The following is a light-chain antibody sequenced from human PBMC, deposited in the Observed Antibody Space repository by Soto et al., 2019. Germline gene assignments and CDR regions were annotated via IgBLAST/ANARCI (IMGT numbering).Light chain of an antibody. CDR3: QQYYGYWT. V-gene: IGKV1-5*01. CDR1: QSISNC. J-gene: IGKJ1*01. Sequence: DIQMTQSPSTLSASVGDRVTITCRASQSISNCLAWYQQKPGKAPKLLIYDASSLESGVPSRFSGSGSGTEFPLTISSLQPDDFATYYCQQYYGYWTFGQGTKVEIK. CDR2: DAS.